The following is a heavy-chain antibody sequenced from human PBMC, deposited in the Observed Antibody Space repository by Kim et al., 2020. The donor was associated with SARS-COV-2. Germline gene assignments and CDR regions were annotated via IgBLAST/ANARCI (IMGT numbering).Heavy chain of an antibody. CDR2: IYYSGST. CDR1: GGSISSYY. J-gene: IGHJ6*02. D-gene: IGHD6-6*01. Sequence: SETLSLTCTVSGGSISSYYWSWIRQPPGKGLEWIGYIYYSGSTNYNPSLKSRVTISVDTSKNQFSLKLSSVTAADTAVYYCAREGIAARPGLGMDVWGQGTTVTVSS. V-gene: IGHV4-59*13. CDR3: AREGIAARPGLGMDV.